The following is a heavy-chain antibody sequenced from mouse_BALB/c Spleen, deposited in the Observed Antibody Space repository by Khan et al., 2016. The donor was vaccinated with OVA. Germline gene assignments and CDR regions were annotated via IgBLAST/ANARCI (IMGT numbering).Heavy chain of an antibody. J-gene: IGHJ1*01. CDR1: GFSLTNYG. CDR2: IWAGGRP. Sequence: QVQLKQSGPAMVAPSQSLSITCTVSGFSLTNYGVHWVRQPPGKGLEWLGLIWAGGRPNYNSALMSRLSISKDNSKSQVFLKMNSLQADDTAIYYCARFFGNYGWYFDVWGAGTTVTVSS. V-gene: IGHV2-9*02. D-gene: IGHD2-1*01. CDR3: ARFFGNYGWYFDV.